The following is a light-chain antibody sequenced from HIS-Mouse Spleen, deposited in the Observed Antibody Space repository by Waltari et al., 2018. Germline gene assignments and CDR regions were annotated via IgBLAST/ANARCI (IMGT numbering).Light chain of an antibody. Sequence: SYELPQPPSVSVSPGQTARITCSGDALPKNYASWYQQKSGQAPVLVIYEDSKRPSGIPERFSGSSAGTMATLTISGAQVEDEADYYCYSTDSSGNHRVFGGGTKLTVL. CDR1: ALPKNY. CDR3: YSTDSSGNHRV. J-gene: IGLJ2*01. CDR2: EDS. V-gene: IGLV3-10*01.